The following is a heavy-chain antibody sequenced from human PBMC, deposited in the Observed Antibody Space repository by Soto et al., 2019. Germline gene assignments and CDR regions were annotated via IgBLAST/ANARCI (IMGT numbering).Heavy chain of an antibody. J-gene: IGHJ5*02. CDR1: GYTFNTYG. Sequence: GSVKVSCKTSGYTFNTYGINWVRQGPGQGLELMGWISAYDGKTTYAEKFQGRVTLTTDTSTSTAYMELRSLRSDDTAIYYCARDPHEFWTSYWFDPWGQGTPVTASS. CDR2: ISAYDGKT. D-gene: IGHD3-3*01. V-gene: IGHV1-18*01. CDR3: ARDPHEFWTSYWFDP.